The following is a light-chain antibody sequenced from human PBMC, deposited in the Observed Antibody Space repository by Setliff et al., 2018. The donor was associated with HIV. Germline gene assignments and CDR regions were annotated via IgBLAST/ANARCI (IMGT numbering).Light chain of an antibody. CDR3: SSYAGNNNFV. Sequence: QSALTQPRSVSGSPGQSVTISCTGTSSDVGGYNYVSWYQQHPGKAPKLMIYDVSKRPSGVPDRFSGSKSGNTASLTISGLRAEDEADYYCSSYAGNNNFVFGTGTKVTV. CDR2: DVS. J-gene: IGLJ1*01. V-gene: IGLV2-11*01. CDR1: SSDVGGYNY.